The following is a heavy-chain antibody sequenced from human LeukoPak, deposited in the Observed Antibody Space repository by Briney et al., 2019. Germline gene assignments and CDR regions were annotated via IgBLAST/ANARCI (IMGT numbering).Heavy chain of an antibody. Sequence: PGGSLRLSCAASGFTFSSYSMNWVRQAPGKGLEWVSYISSSSSTIYYADSVKGRFTITRDNSHNTVYLQMNSLRVEDTAVYYCAKFGVGSWGQGTLVTVSS. CDR2: ISSSSSTI. D-gene: IGHD1-26*01. V-gene: IGHV3-48*01. J-gene: IGHJ4*02. CDR3: AKFGVGS. CDR1: GFTFSSYS.